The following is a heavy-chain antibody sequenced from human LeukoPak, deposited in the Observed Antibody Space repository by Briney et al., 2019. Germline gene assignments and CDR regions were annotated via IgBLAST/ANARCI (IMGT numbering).Heavy chain of an antibody. J-gene: IGHJ4*02. Sequence: SVKVSCKASGGTFSSYAISWVRQAPGQGLEWMGGIIPIFGTANYAQKFQGRVTITADESTSTAYMELSSLRSEDTAVYYCARDIGRITMIVALDYWGQGTLVTVSS. CDR2: IIPIFGTA. CDR3: ARDIGRITMIVALDY. CDR1: GGTFSSYA. D-gene: IGHD3-22*01. V-gene: IGHV1-69*13.